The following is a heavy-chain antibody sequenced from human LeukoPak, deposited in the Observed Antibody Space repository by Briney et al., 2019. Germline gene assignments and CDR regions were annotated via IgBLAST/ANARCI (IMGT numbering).Heavy chain of an antibody. CDR3: ARDLGSAAAGPYYYYGMDV. CDR2: ISSSSSYT. D-gene: IGHD6-13*01. CDR1: GFTFSDYY. V-gene: IGHV3-11*06. Sequence: GGSLRLSCAASGFTFSDYYMSWIRQAPGKGLEWVSYISSSSSYTSYADSVKGRFTISRDNAKNSLYLQMNSLRAEDTAVYYCARDLGSAAAGPYYYYGMDVWGQGTTVTVSS. J-gene: IGHJ6*02.